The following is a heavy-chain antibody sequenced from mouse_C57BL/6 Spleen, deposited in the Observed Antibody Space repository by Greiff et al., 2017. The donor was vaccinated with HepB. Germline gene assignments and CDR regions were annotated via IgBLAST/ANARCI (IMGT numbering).Heavy chain of an antibody. D-gene: IGHD2-3*01. J-gene: IGHJ2*01. CDR3: ARDGYPFDY. CDR2: IYPGSGNT. Sequence: QVQLKESGAELVRPGASVKLSCKASGYTFTDYYINWVKQRPGQGLEWIARIYPGSGNTYYNEKFKGKATLTAEKSSSTAYMQLSSLTSEDSAVYFCARDGYPFDYWGQGTTLTVSS. V-gene: IGHV1-76*01. CDR1: GYTFTDYY.